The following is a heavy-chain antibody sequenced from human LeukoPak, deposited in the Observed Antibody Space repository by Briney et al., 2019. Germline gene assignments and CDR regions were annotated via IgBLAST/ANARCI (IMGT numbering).Heavy chain of an antibody. CDR1: GFTFKNYR. D-gene: IGHD6-19*01. J-gene: IGHJ5*02. V-gene: IGHV4-59*12. CDR3: ARIPLGYNSGSNYFGP. Sequence: GSLRLSCTASGFTFKNYRMTWIRQPPGKGLEWIGYIYYSGSTYYNPSLKSRVTISVDKSRNQFSLKLTSVTAADTAVYYCARIPLGYNSGSNYFGPWGQGTLVTVSS. CDR2: IYYSGST.